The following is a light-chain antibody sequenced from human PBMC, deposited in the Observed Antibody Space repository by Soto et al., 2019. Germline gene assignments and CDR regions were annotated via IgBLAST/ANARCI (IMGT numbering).Light chain of an antibody. J-gene: IGLJ2*01. CDR2: DVS. CDR1: SSDVGDNS. CDR3: SSYTSSSTLVV. V-gene: IGLV2-14*01. Sequence: QSVLTQPASVSGSPGQSITISCTGTSSDVGDNSVSWYQQHPGKAPKLMIYDVSSRPSGVSNRFSASKSGNTASLTISGLQAEDASDYYCSSYTSSSTLVVFGGGTKLTVL.